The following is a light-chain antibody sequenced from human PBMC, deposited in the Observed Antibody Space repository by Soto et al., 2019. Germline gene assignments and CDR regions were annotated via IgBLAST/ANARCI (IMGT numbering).Light chain of an antibody. J-gene: IGLJ2*01. CDR1: SSDIGGYNY. CDR2: DVT. Sequence: QAVVTQPASVSGSPGQSITISCTGTSSDIGGYNYVSWYQQRPGKVPKLLIYDVTNRPSGVSNRFSGSKSGNTASLTISGLQAEDEADYYCCSFTSSSTRVFGGGTKVTVL. V-gene: IGLV2-14*01. CDR3: CSFTSSSTRV.